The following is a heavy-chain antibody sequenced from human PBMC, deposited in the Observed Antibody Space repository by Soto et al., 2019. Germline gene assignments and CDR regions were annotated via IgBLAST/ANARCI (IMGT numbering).Heavy chain of an antibody. Sequence: EVQLLESGGDLIQPRGSLRLSCAASGFTSNIYAMTWVRQAPGKGLEWVSAISRYGDITYYADSVEGRFSISRDNSKNTLYLQMNSLRAEDTAVYYCAKDRYLDHDSRGYLFDNWGQGTLVTVSS. V-gene: IGHV3-23*01. CDR3: AKDRYLDHDSRGYLFDN. CDR1: GFTSNIYA. CDR2: ISRYGDIT. J-gene: IGHJ4*02. D-gene: IGHD3-22*01.